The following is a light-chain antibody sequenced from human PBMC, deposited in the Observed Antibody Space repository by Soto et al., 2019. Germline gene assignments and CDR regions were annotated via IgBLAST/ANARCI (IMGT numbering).Light chain of an antibody. V-gene: IGKV1-27*01. Sequence: DIQMTQSPSSLSASVGDRVTITCRASQGISYYLAWFQQKPGKVPELLIYAASTLQSGVPSRFSGSGSGKNFTLTISSLQPEDVATYYCQKYNSAPRTFGQGIKLEIK. CDR1: QGISYY. J-gene: IGKJ2*01. CDR2: AAS. CDR3: QKYNSAPRT.